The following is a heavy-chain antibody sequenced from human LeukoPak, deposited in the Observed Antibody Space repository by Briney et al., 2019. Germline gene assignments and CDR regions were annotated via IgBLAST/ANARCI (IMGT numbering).Heavy chain of an antibody. Sequence: ASVKVSCKASGGTFSSYAISWVRQAPGQGLEWMGGIIPIFGTANYAQKFQGRVTITADESTSTAYMELSSLRSEDTAVYYCAKDGVTIGRNYYYYYGMDVWGQGTTVTVSS. J-gene: IGHJ6*02. V-gene: IGHV1-69*13. CDR2: IIPIFGTA. D-gene: IGHD3-3*01. CDR1: GGTFSSYA. CDR3: AKDGVTIGRNYYYYYGMDV.